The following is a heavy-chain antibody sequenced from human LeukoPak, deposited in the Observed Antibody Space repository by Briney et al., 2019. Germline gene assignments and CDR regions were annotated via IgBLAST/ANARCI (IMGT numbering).Heavy chain of an antibody. Sequence: SETLSLTCTVSGGSISSGDYYWSWIRQPPGKGLEWIGYIYYSGTTYYNPSLKSRVTISVDTSKNQFSLKLSSVTAADTAVYYCARGVGQEQLWLQDVNKQSNNWFDPWGQGTLVTVSS. D-gene: IGHD5-18*01. J-gene: IGHJ5*02. V-gene: IGHV4-30-4*02. CDR1: GGSISSGDYY. CDR3: ARGVGQEQLWLQDVNKQSNNWFDP. CDR2: IYYSGTT.